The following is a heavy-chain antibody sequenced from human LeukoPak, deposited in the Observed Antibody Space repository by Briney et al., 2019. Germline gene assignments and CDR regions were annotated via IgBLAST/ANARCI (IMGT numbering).Heavy chain of an antibody. CDR3: AKPLGDRRHCSSTSCYTGLDY. D-gene: IGHD2-2*02. J-gene: IGHJ4*02. Sequence: GGSLRLSCAASGFTFSSYAMSWVRQAPGKGLEWVSAISGSGGSTYYADSVKGRFTISRDNSKNTLYLQMNSLRAEDTAVYYCAKPLGDRRHCSSTSCYTGLDYWGQGTLVTVSS. CDR2: ISGSGGST. V-gene: IGHV3-23*01. CDR1: GFTFSSYA.